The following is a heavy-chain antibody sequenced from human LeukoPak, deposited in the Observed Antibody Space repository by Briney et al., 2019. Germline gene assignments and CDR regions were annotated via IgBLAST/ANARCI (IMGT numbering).Heavy chain of an antibody. CDR3: ATGNFAESLPVGY. Sequence: AETLSLTCAVYGGSFSGYYWNWFRQPPGKGLEWIGDINHSGSTNYNPYLKSRVTISVDTTKKHSSLKLSSVTAADTAVFYYATGNFAESLPVGYWGRGTVVPVS. V-gene: IGHV4-34*01. CDR2: INHSGST. D-gene: IGHD3-10*01. J-gene: IGHJ4*02. CDR1: GGSFSGYY.